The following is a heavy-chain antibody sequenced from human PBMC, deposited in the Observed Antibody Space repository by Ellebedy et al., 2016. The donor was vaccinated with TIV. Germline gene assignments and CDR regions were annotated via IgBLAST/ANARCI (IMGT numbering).Heavy chain of an antibody. J-gene: IGHJ5*02. D-gene: IGHD3-10*01. CDR2: IVVGSDNT. CDR3: ARCPLTMIRGDDEYNWIDP. CDR1: GFTFTSSA. Sequence: AASVKVSCKASGFTFTSSAMQWVRQARGQRLEWIGWIVVGSDNTNYAQKFQERVTITRDISTSTAYMELSSLRSEDTAVYYCARCPLTMIRGDDEYNWIDPWGQGTLVTVSS. V-gene: IGHV1-58*02.